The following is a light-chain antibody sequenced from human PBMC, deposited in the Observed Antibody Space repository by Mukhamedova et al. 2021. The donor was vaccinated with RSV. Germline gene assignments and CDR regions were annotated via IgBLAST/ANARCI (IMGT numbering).Light chain of an antibody. J-gene: IGKJ4*01. Sequence: WYQRRVHGKAPKLLIYAASSLQSGVPLRFSGSGSGTEFTLTISSLQPEDVATYYCQQTNTFPLTFGGGTKVEIK. CDR2: AAS. CDR3: QQTNTFPLT. V-gene: IGKV1D-12*01.